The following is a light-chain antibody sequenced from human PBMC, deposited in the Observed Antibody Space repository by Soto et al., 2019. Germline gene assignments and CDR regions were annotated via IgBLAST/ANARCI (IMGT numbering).Light chain of an antibody. CDR3: QQRSNWAT. CDR2: GAS. Sequence: IVMSQSPATLSVSPGERATLSCRASQSVNIPLAWYQQKPGQAPRLLIYGASARATGIPAKFSGSGSVTDFTLTISSLEPEDFAVYYCQQRSNWATFGPGTKVHIK. CDR1: QSVNIP. V-gene: IGKV3-11*01. J-gene: IGKJ3*01.